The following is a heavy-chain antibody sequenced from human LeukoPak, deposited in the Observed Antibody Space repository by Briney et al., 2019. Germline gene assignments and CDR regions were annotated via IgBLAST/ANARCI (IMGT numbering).Heavy chain of an antibody. CDR1: GGTFSSYA. CDR2: IIPIFGTA. Sequence: SVKVSCKASGGTFSSYAISWVRQALGQGLEWTGGIIPIFGTANYAQKFQGRVTITADESTSTAYMELSSLRSEDTAVYYCARLRGPTITIFGVVPRWFDPWGQGTLVTVSS. J-gene: IGHJ5*02. CDR3: ARLRGPTITIFGVVPRWFDP. D-gene: IGHD3-3*01. V-gene: IGHV1-69*13.